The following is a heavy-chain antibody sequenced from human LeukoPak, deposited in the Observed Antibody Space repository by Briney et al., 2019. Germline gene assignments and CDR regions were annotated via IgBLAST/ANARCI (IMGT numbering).Heavy chain of an antibody. CDR2: ISSSSSYI. V-gene: IGHV3-21*01. Sequence: PGGSLRLSCAASGFTFSSYSMNWVRQAPGKGLEWVSSISSSSSYIYYADSVKDRFTISRDNAKNSLYLQMNSLRAEDTAVYYCARDYCSGGSCYEFNWFDPWGQGTLVTVSS. CDR3: ARDYCSGGSCYEFNWFDP. D-gene: IGHD2-15*01. CDR1: GFTFSSYS. J-gene: IGHJ5*02.